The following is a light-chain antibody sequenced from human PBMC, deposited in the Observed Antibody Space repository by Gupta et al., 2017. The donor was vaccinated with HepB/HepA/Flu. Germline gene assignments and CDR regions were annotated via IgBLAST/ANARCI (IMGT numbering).Light chain of an antibody. CDR2: LGS. CDR3: MQGRHTLT. CDR1: QSRLFRNGYYY. J-gene: IGKJ1*01. Sequence: DIVLTQSPLSLPVTPGELASISCRSSQSRLFRNGYYYLDWYLQKPGQSPQLLFDLGSNRAGGVPDRCSGRCAGTDFTLEISIVEDDDVVVYYCMQGRHTLTFGQGTKVDI. V-gene: IGKV2-28*01.